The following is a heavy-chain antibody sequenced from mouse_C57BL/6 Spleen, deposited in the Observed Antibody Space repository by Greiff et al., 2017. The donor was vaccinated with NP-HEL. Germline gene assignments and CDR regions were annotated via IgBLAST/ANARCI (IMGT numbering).Heavy chain of an antibody. Sequence: EVKLVESGGGLVKPGGSLKLSCAASGFTFSDYGMHWVRQAPEKGLEWVAYISSGSSTIYYADTVKGRFTISRDNAKNTLFLQMTSLRSEDTAMYYCARFRSYYAMDYWGQGTSVTVSS. J-gene: IGHJ4*01. CDR1: GFTFSDYG. CDR3: ARFRSYYAMDY. CDR2: ISSGSSTI. V-gene: IGHV5-17*01.